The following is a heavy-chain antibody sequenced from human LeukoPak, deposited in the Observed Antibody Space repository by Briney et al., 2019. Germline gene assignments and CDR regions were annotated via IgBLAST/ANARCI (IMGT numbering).Heavy chain of an antibody. CDR1: GFTVSSNY. V-gene: IGHV3-74*01. Sequence: PGGSLRLSCAASGFTVSSNYMSWVRHAPGKGLVWVSRINSDGSSTSYADSVKGRFTISRDNAKNTLYLQMNSLRAEDTAVYYCAREGKISAPDAFDIWGQGTMVTVSS. CDR3: AREGKISAPDAFDI. J-gene: IGHJ3*02. CDR2: INSDGSST.